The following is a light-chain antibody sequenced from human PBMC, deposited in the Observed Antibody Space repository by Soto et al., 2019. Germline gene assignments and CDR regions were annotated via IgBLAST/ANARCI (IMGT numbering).Light chain of an antibody. CDR3: QQTYSTPIT. V-gene: IGKV1-39*01. CDR2: AAS. Sequence: IHMTDAPSSLSASVLYRVTIAFLSSQSISNYLNWYQQRPGKAPRLLIYAASSLQSGVPSRFSGSGSGTDFTLTISSLQPEDFVTYYCQQTYSTPITFGQGTRLEIK. J-gene: IGKJ5*01. CDR1: QSISNY.